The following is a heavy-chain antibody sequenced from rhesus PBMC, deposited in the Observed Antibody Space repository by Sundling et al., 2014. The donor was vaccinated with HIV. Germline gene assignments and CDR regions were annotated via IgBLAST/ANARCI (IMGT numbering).Heavy chain of an antibody. J-gene: IGHJ5-1*01. CDR3: ANFGYPCV. V-gene: IGHV4-127*01. Sequence: QVQLQESGPGLVKPSETLSLTCAVSGYSISSGYGWTWIRQPPGKGLEWIGYISGTTGSTDYNPSLKSRVVISKDTSKNQFSLKLTSMTAADTAVYYCANFGYPCVWGHGVLVTVSS. CDR1: GYSISSGYG. CDR2: ISGTTGST. D-gene: IGHD2-2*01.